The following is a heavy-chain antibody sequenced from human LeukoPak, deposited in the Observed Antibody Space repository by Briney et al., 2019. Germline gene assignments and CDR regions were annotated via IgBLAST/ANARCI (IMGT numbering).Heavy chain of an antibody. CDR2: INPNRGGT. V-gene: IGHV1-2*02. CDR1: GYTFTGYY. J-gene: IGHJ6*02. Sequence: ASVKVSCKASGYTFTGYYMHWVRQAPGQGLEWMGWINPNRGGTNYAQKFQGRVTMTRDTSISTAYMELSRLRSDDTAVYYCARDGRGILTGAYYYYGMDVWGQGTTVTVSS. CDR3: ARDGRGILTGAYYYYGMDV. D-gene: IGHD3-9*01.